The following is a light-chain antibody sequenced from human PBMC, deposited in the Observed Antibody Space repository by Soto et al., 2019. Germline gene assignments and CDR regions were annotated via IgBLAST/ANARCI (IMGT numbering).Light chain of an antibody. Sequence: DIVLTQSPGTHSLSPGERAALSCRASQSVSSSYLAWYQQKPGQAPRLLIYGASNRATGIADRFSGSGSGTEFTLTISSLQPDDFATYYCQQYNSYSWTFGQGTKVDI. CDR2: GAS. J-gene: IGKJ1*01. CDR3: QQYNSYSWT. CDR1: QSVSSSY. V-gene: IGKV3-20*01.